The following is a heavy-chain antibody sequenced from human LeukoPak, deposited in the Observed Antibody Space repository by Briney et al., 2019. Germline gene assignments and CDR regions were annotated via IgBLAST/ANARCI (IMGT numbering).Heavy chain of an antibody. CDR2: INHSGST. J-gene: IGHJ4*02. CDR1: GGSFSGYY. CDR3: AIAVAGPYYFDY. Sequence: SETLSLTCAVYGGSFSGYYWSWIRQPPGKGLEWIGEINHSGSTNYNPSLKSRVTISVDTSKNQFSLKLSSVTAADTAVYYCAIAVAGPYYFDYWGQGTLVIVSP. V-gene: IGHV4-34*01. D-gene: IGHD6-19*01.